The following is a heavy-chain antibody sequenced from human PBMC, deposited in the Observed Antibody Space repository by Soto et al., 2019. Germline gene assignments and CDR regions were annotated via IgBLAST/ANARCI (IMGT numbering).Heavy chain of an antibody. D-gene: IGHD3-3*01. Sequence: GGSLRLSCAASGFTFSNAWMNWVRQAPGKGLEWVGRIKSKTDGGTTDYAAPVKGRFTISRDDSKNTLYLQMNSLKTEDTAVYYCTTDSGTTIFGVVIFFFGYWGQGTLVTVSS. CDR2: IKSKTDGGTT. V-gene: IGHV3-15*07. J-gene: IGHJ4*02. CDR3: TTDSGTTIFGVVIFFFGY. CDR1: GFTFSNAW.